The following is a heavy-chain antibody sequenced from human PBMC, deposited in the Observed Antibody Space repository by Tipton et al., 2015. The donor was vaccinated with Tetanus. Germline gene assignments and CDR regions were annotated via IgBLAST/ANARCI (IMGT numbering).Heavy chain of an antibody. V-gene: IGHV1-18*01. CDR2: ISAYNGNT. CDR3: ARGGYCSGGSCYSLYYYYYYGMDV. J-gene: IGHJ6*02. D-gene: IGHD2-15*01. CDR1: GYTFTSYG. Sequence: QLVQSGAEVKKPGASVKVSCKASGYTFTSYGISWVRQAPGQGLEWMGWISAYNGNTNYAQKLQGRVTMTTDTSTSTAYMELRSLRSDDTAVYYCARGGYCSGGSCYSLYYYYYYGMDVWGQGTTVTVSS.